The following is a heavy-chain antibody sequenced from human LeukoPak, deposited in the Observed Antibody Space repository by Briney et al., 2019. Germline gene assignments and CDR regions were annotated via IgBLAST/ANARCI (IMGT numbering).Heavy chain of an antibody. CDR1: GGTFSNYA. CDR3: ARASQDYYGSGSYYRGGDAFDI. D-gene: IGHD3-10*01. CDR2: IIPILGIA. J-gene: IGHJ3*02. Sequence: ASVKVSCKASGGTFSNYAINWVRQAPGQGLEWMGRIIPILGIANYAQKFQGRVTITADKSTSTAYMELSSLRSEGTAVYYCARASQDYYGSGSYYRGGDAFDIWGQGTMVTVSS. V-gene: IGHV1-69*04.